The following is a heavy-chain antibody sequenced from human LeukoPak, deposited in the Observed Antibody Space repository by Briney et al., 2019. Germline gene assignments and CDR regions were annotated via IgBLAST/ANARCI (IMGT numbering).Heavy chain of an antibody. CDR1: GFTFSTYG. CDR2: ISSSSRTI. J-gene: IGHJ4*02. D-gene: IGHD4-17*01. V-gene: IGHV3-48*02. CDR3: ASPGGKRRDYVFDY. Sequence: GGSLRLPFAVSGFTFSTYGRNWVRQAPGKGLEWVSYISSSSRTIYYADSVQGRFTISRDNAKNSLYLQMNSLRDEDTAVYYCASPGGKRRDYVFDYWGQGTLVTVSS.